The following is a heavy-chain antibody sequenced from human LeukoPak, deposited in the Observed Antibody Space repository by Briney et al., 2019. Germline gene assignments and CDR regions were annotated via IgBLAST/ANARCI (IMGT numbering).Heavy chain of an antibody. V-gene: IGHV1-69*06. Sequence: ASVKVSCKASGGTFSSYAISWVRQAPGQGLEWMGGIIPIFGTANYAQKFQGRVTITADKSTSTAYMELSSLRSEDTAVYYRAREVNVGRVGYYYVGDAFDIWGQGTMVTVSS. D-gene: IGHD3-22*01. CDR2: IIPIFGTA. CDR1: GGTFSSYA. J-gene: IGHJ3*02. CDR3: AREVNVGRVGYYYVGDAFDI.